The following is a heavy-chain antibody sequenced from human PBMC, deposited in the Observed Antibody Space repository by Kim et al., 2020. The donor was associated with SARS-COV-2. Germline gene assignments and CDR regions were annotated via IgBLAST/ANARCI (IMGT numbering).Heavy chain of an antibody. CDR1: GFTFSDYY. CDR2: ISSSGSTI. V-gene: IGHV3-11*01. Sequence: GGSLRLSCAASGFTFSDYYMSWIRQAPGKGLEWVSYISSSGSTIYYADSVKGRFTIARDNAKNSLYLKMNSLRAEDTAVYYCARDETIFGVVIILLFYYYYMDVWGKGTTVTVSS. J-gene: IGHJ6*03. CDR3: ARDETIFGVVIILLFYYYYMDV. D-gene: IGHD3-3*01.